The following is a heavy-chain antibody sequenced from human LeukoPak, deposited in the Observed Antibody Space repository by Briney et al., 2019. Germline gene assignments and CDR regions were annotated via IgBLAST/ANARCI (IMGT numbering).Heavy chain of an antibody. Sequence: ASVKVSCKASGYTFTGYYIHWVRQAPGQGLEWMGWINPNSGGTNYAQKFQGRVTMTRDTSISTAYMELSRLRSDDTAVYYCARSITIFGVTSPPGYWGQGTLVTVSS. D-gene: IGHD3-3*01. CDR2: INPNSGGT. J-gene: IGHJ4*02. CDR1: GYTFTGYY. V-gene: IGHV1-2*02. CDR3: ARSITIFGVTSPPGY.